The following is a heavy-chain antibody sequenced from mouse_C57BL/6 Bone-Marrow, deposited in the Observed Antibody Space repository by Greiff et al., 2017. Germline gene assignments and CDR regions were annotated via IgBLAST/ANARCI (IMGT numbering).Heavy chain of an antibody. Sequence: VKLQESGPGLVKPSQSLFLTCSITGFPITSGYYWIWIRQSPGKPLEWMGYITHSGETFYNPSLQSPISITRETTKNQCFRPWNSETTEDTAMYYCAGDRSAWFAYWGQGTLVTVSA. V-gene: IGHV12-3*01. CDR2: ITHSGET. J-gene: IGHJ3*01. CDR3: AGDRSAWFAY. CDR1: GFPITSGYY.